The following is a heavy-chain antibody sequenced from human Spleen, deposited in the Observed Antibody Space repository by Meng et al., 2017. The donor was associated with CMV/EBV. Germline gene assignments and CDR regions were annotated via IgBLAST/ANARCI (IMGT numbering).Heavy chain of an antibody. CDR2: ISYDGSNK. CDR1: GFTFTNYA. J-gene: IGHJ4*02. D-gene: IGHD2-15*01. Sequence: GGSLRLSCAASGFTFTNYAMHWVRQAPGKGLEWVAVISYDGSNKYYADSVKGRFTISRDNSKNTLYLQMNSLRAEDTAVYYCARELGYCSGGSCYSRRYYFDYWGQGTLVTVSS. CDR3: ARELGYCSGGSCYSRRYYFDY. V-gene: IGHV3-30-3*01.